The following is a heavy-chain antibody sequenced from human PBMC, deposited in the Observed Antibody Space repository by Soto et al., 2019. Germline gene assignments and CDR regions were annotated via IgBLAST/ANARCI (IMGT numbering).Heavy chain of an antibody. V-gene: IGHV4-31*03. J-gene: IGHJ5*02. Sequence: QVQLQESGPGLVKPSQTLSLTCTVSGGSISSGDYYWSWIRQHPGKGLEWIGYIYYSGSTYYNPSLKSRVTISGATSKNQFSLKLSSVTAADTAVYYCARWWSGSRQGFDPWGQGTLVTVSS. CDR2: IYYSGST. CDR1: GGSISSGDYY. CDR3: ARWWSGSRQGFDP. D-gene: IGHD3-3*01.